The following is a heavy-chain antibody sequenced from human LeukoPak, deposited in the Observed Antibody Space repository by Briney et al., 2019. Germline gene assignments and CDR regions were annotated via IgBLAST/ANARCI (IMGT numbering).Heavy chain of an antibody. CDR3: ARDSGEYYFDY. CDR1: GYIFISYA. D-gene: IGHD2-15*01. Sequence: ASVKVSCKASGYIFISYAMHWARQAPGQRLEWMGWITAGNGNTKYSQKFQGRVTITRDTSASTAYMELSSLRSEDTAVYYCARDSGEYYFDYWGQGTLVTVSS. V-gene: IGHV1-3*01. J-gene: IGHJ4*02. CDR2: ITAGNGNT.